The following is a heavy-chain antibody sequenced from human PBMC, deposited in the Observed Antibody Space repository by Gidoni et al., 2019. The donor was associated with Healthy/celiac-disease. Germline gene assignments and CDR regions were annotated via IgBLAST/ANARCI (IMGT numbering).Heavy chain of an antibody. CDR1: GGSISSSSYY. J-gene: IGHJ4*02. D-gene: IGHD6-19*01. CDR2: IYYSGST. Sequence: QLPLQESGPGLVQPSETLSLTCTVSGGSISSSSYYWGWIRQPPGKGLEWIGSIYYSGSTYYNPSLKSRVTISVDTSKNQFSLKLSSVTAADTAVYYCARRVAGTVDYWGQGTLVTVSS. CDR3: ARRVAGTVDY. V-gene: IGHV4-39*07.